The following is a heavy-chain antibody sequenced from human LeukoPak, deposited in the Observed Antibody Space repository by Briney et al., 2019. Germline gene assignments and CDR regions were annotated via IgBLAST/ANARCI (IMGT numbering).Heavy chain of an antibody. D-gene: IGHD6-19*01. CDR2: IYYSGST. J-gene: IGHJ5*02. CDR1: GGSISGLY. Sequence: PSETLSLTCSVSGGSISGLYWSWIRQPPGKGLEWIGHIYYSGSTNYNPSLKSRVTISVDTSKNQFSLKLSSVTAADTAVYYCARVIAVAGRNWFDPWGQGTLVTVSS. V-gene: IGHV4-59*11. CDR3: ARVIAVAGRNWFDP.